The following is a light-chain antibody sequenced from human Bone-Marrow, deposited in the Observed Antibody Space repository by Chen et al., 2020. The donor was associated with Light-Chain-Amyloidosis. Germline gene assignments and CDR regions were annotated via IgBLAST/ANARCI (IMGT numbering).Light chain of an antibody. Sequence: QTVLTQPPPASGTPGQRVPISCSGRRSNSGSTNVNWYQQLPGTAPKLLIYSNNHRPSGFPDRFSGSKSVTSASLAISGLQSEDEADYYCAAWDDSLNGPVFGGGTKLTVL. V-gene: IGLV1-44*01. CDR3: AAWDDSLNGPV. J-gene: IGLJ2*01. CDR1: RSNSGSTN. CDR2: SNN.